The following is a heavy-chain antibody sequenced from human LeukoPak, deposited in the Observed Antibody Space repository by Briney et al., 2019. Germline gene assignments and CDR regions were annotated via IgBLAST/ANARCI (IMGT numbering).Heavy chain of an antibody. D-gene: IGHD7-27*01. Sequence: SETLSLTCAVYGGSFSGYYWSWIRQPPGKGLEWIGYIYYSGSTNYNPSLKSRVTISVDTSKNQFSLKLSSVTAADTAVYYCARSANWGCFDYWGQGTLVTVSS. CDR3: ARSANWGCFDY. V-gene: IGHV4-59*01. CDR1: GGSFSGYY. CDR2: IYYSGST. J-gene: IGHJ4*02.